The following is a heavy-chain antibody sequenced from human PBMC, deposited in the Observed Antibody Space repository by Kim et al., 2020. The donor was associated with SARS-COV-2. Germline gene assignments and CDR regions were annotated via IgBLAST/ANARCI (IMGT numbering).Heavy chain of an antibody. Sequence: GGSLRLSCTASGFTFGDYAMSWVRQAPGKGLAWVGFIRSKAYGGTTEYAASVKGRFTISRDDSKSIAYLQMNSLKTEDTAVYYCTRGRELERRAVDYFDYWGQGTLVTVSS. CDR1: GFTFGDYA. CDR2: IRSKAYGGTT. V-gene: IGHV3-49*04. J-gene: IGHJ4*02. D-gene: IGHD1-1*01. CDR3: TRGRELERRAVDYFDY.